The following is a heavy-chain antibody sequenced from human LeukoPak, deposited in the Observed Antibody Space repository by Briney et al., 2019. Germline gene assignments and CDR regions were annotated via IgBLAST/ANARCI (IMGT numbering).Heavy chain of an antibody. V-gene: IGHV4-59*01. D-gene: IGHD3-3*01. J-gene: IGHJ6*02. Sequence: PSETLSLTCTVSGGSISRYYWSWIRQPPGKGLEWIGYIYYSGSTNYNPSLKSRVTISVDTSKNQFSLKLSSVTAADTAVYYCARASKDDFWSGYYGASYYYGVDVRGQGTTVTVSS. CDR1: GGSISRYY. CDR3: ARASKDDFWSGYYGASYYYGVDV. CDR2: IYYSGST.